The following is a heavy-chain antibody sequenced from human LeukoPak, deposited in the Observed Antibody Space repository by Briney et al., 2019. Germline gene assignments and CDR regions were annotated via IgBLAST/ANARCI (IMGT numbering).Heavy chain of an antibody. CDR1: GFTFSDYY. CDR3: ARGNGGSYLFDY. J-gene: IGHJ4*02. V-gene: IGHV3-11*05. D-gene: IGHD1-26*01. Sequence: GGSLRPSCAASGFTFSDYYMSWIRQAPGKGLEWVSYISSSSSYTNYADSVKGRFTISRDNAKNSLYLQMNSLRAEDTAVYYCARGNGGSYLFDYWGQGTLVTVSS. CDR2: ISSSSSYT.